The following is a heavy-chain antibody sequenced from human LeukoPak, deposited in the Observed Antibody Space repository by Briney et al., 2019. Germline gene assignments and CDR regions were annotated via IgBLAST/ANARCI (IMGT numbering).Heavy chain of an antibody. CDR1: GYTFTSYG. V-gene: IGHV1-18*01. CDR2: ISAYNGNT. CDR3: AAGTGFLTGYFAAFDI. J-gene: IGHJ3*02. Sequence: ASVKVSCKASGYTFTSYGISWVRQAPGQVLEWMGWISAYNGNTNYAQKLQGRVTMTTDTSTSTAYMDLSSLRSEDTAVYYCAAGTGFLTGYFAAFDIWGQGTMVTVSS. D-gene: IGHD3-9*01.